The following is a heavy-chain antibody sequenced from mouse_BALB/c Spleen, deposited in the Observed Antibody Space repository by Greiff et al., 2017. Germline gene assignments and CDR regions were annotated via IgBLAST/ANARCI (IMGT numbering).Heavy chain of an antibody. Sequence: EVQRVESGGGLVKPGGSLKLSCAASGFAFSSYDMSWVRQTPVKRLEWVAYISSGGGSTYYPDTVKGRFTISRDSAKNTLYLQMSSLKSEDTAMYYCARHEDDGSSLRVYYFDYWGQGTLVTVSA. CDR2: ISSGGGST. J-gene: IGHJ3*01. V-gene: IGHV5-12-1*01. CDR3: ARHEDDGSSLRVYYFDY. CDR1: GFAFSSYD. D-gene: IGHD1-1*01.